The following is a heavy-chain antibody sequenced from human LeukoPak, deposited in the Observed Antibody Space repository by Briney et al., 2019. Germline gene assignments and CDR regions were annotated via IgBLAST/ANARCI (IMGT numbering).Heavy chain of an antibody. CDR3: ARSGNLVRGVPDYLDY. Sequence: GGSLRLSCAASGFTVSDNYMSWVRQAPGKGLEWVSIIYSGGSTYYADSRFTISRDNSKNTVYLQMSGLRAEDTAVYYCARSGNLVRGVPDYLDYWGQGTLVTVSS. V-gene: IGHV3-53*01. CDR1: GFTVSDNY. J-gene: IGHJ4*02. D-gene: IGHD3-10*01. CDR2: IYSGGST.